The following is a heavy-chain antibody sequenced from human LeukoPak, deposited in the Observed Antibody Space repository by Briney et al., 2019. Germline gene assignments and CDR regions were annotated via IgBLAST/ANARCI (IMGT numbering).Heavy chain of an antibody. J-gene: IGHJ6*02. CDR2: ISGDGSNK. Sequence: GGSLRLSCAASGFTFSSYAMRWVRQAPGKGLEWVAVISGDGSNKYYADSVKGRFTISRDNSKNTLYLQMNSLRAEDTAVYYCSRDLVRPSPLEYYYYYYGMDIWGQGTTVTVSS. CDR1: GFTFSSYA. D-gene: IGHD3-10*01. V-gene: IGHV3-30*04. CDR3: SRDLVRPSPLEYYYYYYGMDI.